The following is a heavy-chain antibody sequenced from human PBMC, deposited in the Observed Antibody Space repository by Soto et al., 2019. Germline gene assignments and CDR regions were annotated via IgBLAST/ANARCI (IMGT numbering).Heavy chain of an antibody. J-gene: IGHJ6*02. V-gene: IGHV4-59*08. D-gene: IGHD1-26*01. CDR1: GGSISSYY. CDR2: IYYSGST. Sequence: QVQLQESGPGLVKPSETLSLTCTVSGGSISSYYWSWIRQPPGKGLEWIGYIYYSGSTNYNPTLKVRVTLSVDPSTNQFSLKLSSVPAADTAVYYCAVGATTKYVMDVWGQGTTVTVSS. CDR3: AVGATTKYVMDV.